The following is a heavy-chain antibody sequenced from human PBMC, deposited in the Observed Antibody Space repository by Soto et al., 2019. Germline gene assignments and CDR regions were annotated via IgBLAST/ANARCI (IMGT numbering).Heavy chain of an antibody. CDR1: GYTLTSYQ. D-gene: IGHD3-3*01. Sequence: QMQLVQSGAEVKKPGASVKVSCKASGYTLTSYQMHWVRQAPGQGLEWMGIINPSGGRITYAPRFQGRVMMTRDTSTNTVYMELRSLRSEDTDVYYCARDGPPTTTGVGPSYTMDVWGQGTTVTVS. V-gene: IGHV1-46*01. J-gene: IGHJ6*02. CDR3: ARDGPPTTTGVGPSYTMDV. CDR2: INPSGGRI.